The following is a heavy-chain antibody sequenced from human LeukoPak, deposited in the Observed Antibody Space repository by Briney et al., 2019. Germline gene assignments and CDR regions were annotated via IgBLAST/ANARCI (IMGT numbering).Heavy chain of an antibody. CDR3: AGLLAYCGGDCYLSDAFDI. CDR1: GGSISSGDYY. D-gene: IGHD2-21*01. Sequence: SQTLSLTCTVSGGSISSGDYYWSWIRQPPGKGLEWIGYIYYSGSTYYNPSLKSRVTISVDTSKNQFSLKLSSVTAADTAVYYCAGLLAYCGGDCYLSDAFDIWGQGTMVTVSS. J-gene: IGHJ3*02. V-gene: IGHV4-30-4*08. CDR2: IYYSGST.